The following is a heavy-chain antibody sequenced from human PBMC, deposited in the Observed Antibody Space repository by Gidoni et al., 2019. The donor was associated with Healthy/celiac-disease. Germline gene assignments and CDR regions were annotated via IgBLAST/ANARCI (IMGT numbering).Heavy chain of an antibody. CDR3: ARRDYDFPPRGPNWFDP. CDR2: IYPGDSDT. V-gene: IGHV5-51*01. D-gene: IGHD3-3*01. Sequence: EVQLVQSGAEVNKPGESLKISCKGSGYSFTSSWIGWGRQMPGKGLEWMGIIYPGDSDTRYSPSFQGQVTISADKSISTAYLQWSSLKASDTAMYYCARRDYDFPPRGPNWFDPWGQGTLVTVSS. J-gene: IGHJ5*02. CDR1: GYSFTSSW.